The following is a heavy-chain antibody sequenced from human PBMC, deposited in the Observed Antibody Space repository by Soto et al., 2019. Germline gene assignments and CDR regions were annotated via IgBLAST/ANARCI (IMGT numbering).Heavy chain of an antibody. CDR2: IYYSGST. D-gene: IGHD6-13*01. J-gene: IGHJ3*02. CDR1: GGSISSSSYY. V-gene: IGHV4-39*01. Sequence: QLQLQESCPGLVKPSETLSLTCTVSGGSISSSSYYWGWISQPPGKGLEWIGSIYYSGSTYYNPYLKSRVTISVDTSKNQFSLKLSSVTAADTAVYDCARPRTSYGYSRAGAFDIWGQGTMVTVSS. CDR3: ARPRTSYGYSRAGAFDI.